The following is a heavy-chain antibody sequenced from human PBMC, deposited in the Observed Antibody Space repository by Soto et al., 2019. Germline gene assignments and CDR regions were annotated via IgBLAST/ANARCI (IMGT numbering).Heavy chain of an antibody. V-gene: IGHV5-10-1*01. Sequence: PGESLKISCKGSVYSFTSYWISWVRQMPVKGLEWMGRIDPSDSYTNYSPSFQGHVTISADKSISTAYLQWSSLKASDTAMYYCARRDSSGLDDYYYGMDVWGQGTTVTVSS. CDR2: IDPSDSYT. J-gene: IGHJ6*02. D-gene: IGHD3-22*01. CDR3: ARRDSSGLDDYYYGMDV. CDR1: VYSFTSYW.